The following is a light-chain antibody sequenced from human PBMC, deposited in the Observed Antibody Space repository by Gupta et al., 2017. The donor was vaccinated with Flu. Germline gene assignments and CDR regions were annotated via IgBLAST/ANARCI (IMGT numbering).Light chain of an antibody. CDR1: QSVSSN. CDR2: GAS. CDR3: QRYKNWPPWT. J-gene: IGKJ1*01. V-gene: IGKV3-15*01. Sequence: ELVMTQSPATLSVSPGERATLSCRASQSVSSNLAWDQQKPGQAPRLLIYGASTRATGIPVRFSGSGSGTDFTLTISSLQSEDFAVYYCQRYKNWPPWTFGQGTKVEIK.